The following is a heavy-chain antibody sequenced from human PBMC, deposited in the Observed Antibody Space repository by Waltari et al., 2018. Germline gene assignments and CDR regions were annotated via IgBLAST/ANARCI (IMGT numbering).Heavy chain of an antibody. CDR1: GYTFTGYY. CDR3: AGDWVPAAPNYYYYYGMDV. Sequence: QVQLVQSGAEVKKPGASVKVSCKASGYTFTGYYMHWVRQAPGQGLEWMGWINPNSGGTNYAQKFQGRVTMTRDTSISTAYMELSRLRSDDTAVYYCAGDWVPAAPNYYYYYGMDVWGQGTTVTVSS. J-gene: IGHJ6*02. D-gene: IGHD2-2*01. CDR2: INPNSGGT. V-gene: IGHV1-2*02.